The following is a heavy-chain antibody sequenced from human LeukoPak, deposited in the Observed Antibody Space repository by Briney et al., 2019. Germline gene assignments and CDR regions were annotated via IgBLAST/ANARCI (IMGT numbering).Heavy chain of an antibody. CDR2: IKRDGSAK. D-gene: IGHD5-12*01. CDR3: ARGPSGYHNT. V-gene: IGHV3-7*01. J-gene: IGHJ4*02. CDR1: GFTFSSYW. Sequence: GGSLRLSCAASGFTFSSYWMTWVRQAPGKGLEWVANIKRDGSAKYYVDSVKGRFTISRDNAKNPLYLQMNSLRAEDTAVYYCARGPSGYHNTGGQGTLVTVSS.